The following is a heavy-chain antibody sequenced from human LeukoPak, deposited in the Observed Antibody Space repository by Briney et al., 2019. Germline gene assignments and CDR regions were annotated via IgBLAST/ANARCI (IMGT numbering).Heavy chain of an antibody. J-gene: IGHJ6*03. V-gene: IGHV3-23*01. D-gene: IGHD3-10*01. Sequence: GGSLRLSCAASGFTFSTYAMSWVRQAPGKGLEWVSTISGDGGTTYYADSVKGRFTISRDNSKDTLYLQMNSLRAEDTAVYYCAKDLGDYGSGSYYNYYYYYMDVWGKGTTVTVSS. CDR1: GFTFSTYA. CDR3: AKDLGDYGSGSYYNYYYYYMDV. CDR2: ISGDGGTT.